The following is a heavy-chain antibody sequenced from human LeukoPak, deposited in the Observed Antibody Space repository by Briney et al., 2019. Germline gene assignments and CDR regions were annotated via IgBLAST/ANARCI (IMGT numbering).Heavy chain of an antibody. CDR3: AREYYYDSSGYCYRWFDP. CDR1: GGSISSYY. V-gene: IGHV4-59*01. CDR2: IYYSGST. D-gene: IGHD3-22*01. Sequence: PSETLSLTCTVSGGSISSYYWSWIRQPPGKGLEWIGYIYYSGSTNYNPSLKSRVTISVDTSKNQFSLKLSSVTAADTAVYYCAREYYYDSSGYCYRWFDPWGQGTLVTVSS. J-gene: IGHJ5*02.